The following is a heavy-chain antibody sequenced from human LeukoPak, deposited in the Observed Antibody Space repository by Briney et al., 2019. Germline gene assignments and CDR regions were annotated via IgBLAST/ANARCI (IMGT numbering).Heavy chain of an antibody. Sequence: GGSLRLSCAASGFTFSSYAMSWVRQAPGKGLEWVSAISGSGGSTYYADSAKGRFAISRDNSKNTLYLQMNSLRAEDTAVYYCAKCISRSFQHWGQGTLVTVSS. CDR1: GFTFSSYA. CDR2: ISGSGGST. V-gene: IGHV3-23*01. D-gene: IGHD3-3*02. J-gene: IGHJ1*01. CDR3: AKCISRSFQH.